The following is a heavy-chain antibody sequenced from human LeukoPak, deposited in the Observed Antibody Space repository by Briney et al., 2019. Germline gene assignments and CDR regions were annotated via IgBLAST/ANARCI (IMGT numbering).Heavy chain of an antibody. CDR1: GFSFANYA. CDR2: ISEGGGDTK. J-gene: IGHJ6*03. V-gene: IGHV3-23*01. CDR3: AKSLYYNDSRGRRHYYYMDV. D-gene: IGHD3-22*01. Sequence: GGSLRLSCTASGFSFANYAMSWVRQSPGKGLEWVSGISEGGGDTKYYAESVKGRFTISRDNSKNTLYLQMNSLTAEDTAVYYCAKSLYYNDSRGRRHYYYMDVWGKGTTVTVSS.